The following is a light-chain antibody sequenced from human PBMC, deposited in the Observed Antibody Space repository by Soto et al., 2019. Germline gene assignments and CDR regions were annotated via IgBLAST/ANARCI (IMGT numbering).Light chain of an antibody. V-gene: IGLV1-51*01. CDR3: GTWDSSLSVGL. CDR1: SSNIGNNY. Sequence: QSVLTQPPSVSAAPGQTVTISCSGSSSNIGNNYVSWYQQLPGTAPKLLIYDNNNRPSGIPDRFSGSKSGTSATLGITGLQTGDEADYYCGTWDSSLSVGLFGGGTKLTVL. J-gene: IGLJ3*02. CDR2: DNN.